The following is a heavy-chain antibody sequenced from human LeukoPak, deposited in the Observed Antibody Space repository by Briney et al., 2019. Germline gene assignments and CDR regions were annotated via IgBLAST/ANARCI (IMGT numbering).Heavy chain of an antibody. D-gene: IGHD3-10*01. V-gene: IGHV3-53*01. CDR2: IYSGGST. J-gene: IGHJ6*02. Sequence: GGSLRLSCAASGFTVSSNYMSWVRQAPGKGLEWVSVIYSGGSTYYADSVKGRFTISRDNSKNTLYLQMNSLRAEDTVVYHCARVRRGRGARDYYYGMDVWGQGTTVTVSS. CDR1: GFTVSSNY. CDR3: ARVRRGRGARDYYYGMDV.